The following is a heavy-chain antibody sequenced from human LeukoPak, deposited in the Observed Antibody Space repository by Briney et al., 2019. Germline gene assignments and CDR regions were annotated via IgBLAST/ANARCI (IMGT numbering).Heavy chain of an antibody. Sequence: ASVKVSCKASGYTFTGYYMHWVRQAPGQGLEWMGWINPNSGGTNYAQKFQGGVTMTRDTSISTAYMELSRLRSDDTAVYYCARARGGGYDFVEAFDIWGQGTMVTVSS. CDR2: INPNSGGT. CDR1: GYTFTGYY. V-gene: IGHV1-2*02. J-gene: IGHJ3*02. CDR3: ARARGGGYDFVEAFDI. D-gene: IGHD5-12*01.